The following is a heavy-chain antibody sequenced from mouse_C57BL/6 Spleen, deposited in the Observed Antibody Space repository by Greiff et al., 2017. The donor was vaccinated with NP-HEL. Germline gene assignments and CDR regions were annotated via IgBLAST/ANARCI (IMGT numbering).Heavy chain of an antibody. CDR2: IYPGDGDT. V-gene: IGHV1-80*01. CDR1: GYAFSSYW. Sequence: QVQLQQSGAELVKPGASVKISCKASGYAFSSYWMNWVKQRPGKGLEWIGQIYPGDGDTNYNGKFKGKATLTADKSSSTAYMQLSSLTSEDSAVYFCARWTFITTEWEFAYWGQGTLVTVSA. D-gene: IGHD1-1*01. J-gene: IGHJ3*01. CDR3: ARWTFITTEWEFAY.